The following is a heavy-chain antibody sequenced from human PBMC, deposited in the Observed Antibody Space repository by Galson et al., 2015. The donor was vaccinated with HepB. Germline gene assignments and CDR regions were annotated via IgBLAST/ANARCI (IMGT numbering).Heavy chain of an antibody. CDR2: ISPDGGST. V-gene: IGHV3-74*01. J-gene: IGHJ4*02. Sequence: SLRLSCAASGLAFSSYWMHWVRQAPGEGLLLVSRISPDGGSTGYADSVRGRFTVSRDNAKSTLSLHMTNLRAEDTAVYYCARGGSSFSGWGQGTRVTVSS. CDR1: GLAFSSYW. CDR3: ARGGSSFSG. D-gene: IGHD6-6*01.